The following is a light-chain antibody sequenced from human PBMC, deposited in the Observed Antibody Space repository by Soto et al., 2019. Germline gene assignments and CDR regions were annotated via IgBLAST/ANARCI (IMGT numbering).Light chain of an antibody. V-gene: IGKV3-20*01. J-gene: IGKJ5*01. CDR1: QTVSITY. Sequence: PGESATLSCRASQTVSITYLTWYQQKPGQAPRLLIFGASKRATGIPDRSSGSGSGRDFTLTINRLEPEDFAVYYCQLYGISPHFGQGTRLEIK. CDR2: GAS. CDR3: QLYGISPH.